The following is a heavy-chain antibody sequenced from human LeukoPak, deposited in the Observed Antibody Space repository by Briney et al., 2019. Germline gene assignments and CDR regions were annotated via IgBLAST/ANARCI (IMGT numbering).Heavy chain of an antibody. CDR1: GYSFTSGHY. CDR2: IYHTGSA. CDR3: ARYCTSTTCILRGFDY. D-gene: IGHD2-2*01. J-gene: IGHJ4*02. Sequence: PSETLTLTCSVSGYSFTSGHYWGWIRQPPGKGLEWIANIYHTGSAHYNPSLKSRVTISVDTSKNQFSLKLSSVTAADTAVYYCARYCTSTTCILRGFDYWGQGTLVTVSS. V-gene: IGHV4-38-2*01.